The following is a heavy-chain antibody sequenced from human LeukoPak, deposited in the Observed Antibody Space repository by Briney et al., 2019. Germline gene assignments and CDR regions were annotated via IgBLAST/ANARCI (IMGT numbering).Heavy chain of an antibody. D-gene: IGHD6-19*01. CDR1: GITFDDYA. J-gene: IGHJ3*02. Sequence: SGGSLRLSCAVSGITFDDYAMHWVRQGPGKGLEWVSGISWNSGSKGYADSVKGRFTISRDNAKNSLYLQMNSLRAEDTASYYCAKDSSGWYTKGAFDIWGQGTMVTVSS. V-gene: IGHV3-9*01. CDR3: AKDSSGWYTKGAFDI. CDR2: ISWNSGSK.